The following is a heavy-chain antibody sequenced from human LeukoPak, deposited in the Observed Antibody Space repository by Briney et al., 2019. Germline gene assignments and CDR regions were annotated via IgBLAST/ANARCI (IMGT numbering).Heavy chain of an antibody. Sequence: SVKVSCKASGGTFSSYAISWVRQAPGQGLEWMGGIIPIFGTANYAQKFQGRVTITADESTSTAYMELSSLRSEDTAVYYCASPRANWNYAFDIWGQGTMVTVSS. CDR1: GGTFSSYA. D-gene: IGHD1-7*01. CDR3: ASPRANWNYAFDI. CDR2: IIPIFGTA. J-gene: IGHJ3*02. V-gene: IGHV1-69*13.